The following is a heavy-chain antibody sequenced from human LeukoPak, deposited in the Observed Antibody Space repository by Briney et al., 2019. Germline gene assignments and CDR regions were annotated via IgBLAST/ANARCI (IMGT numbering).Heavy chain of an antibody. Sequence: SETLSLTCTVSGGPINSYYWSWIRQPPGKGLEWIGYIYYSGSAKYNPSLKSRVTISVDTSKNQFSLKLTSVTAADTAVYYCARGFGDWGLSWFDPWGQGTLVTVSS. D-gene: IGHD3-10*01. CDR1: GGPINSYY. V-gene: IGHV4-59*01. CDR3: ARGFGDWGLSWFDP. CDR2: IYYSGSA. J-gene: IGHJ5*02.